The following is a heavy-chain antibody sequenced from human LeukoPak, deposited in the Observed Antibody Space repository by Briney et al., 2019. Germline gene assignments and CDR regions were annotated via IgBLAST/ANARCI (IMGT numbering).Heavy chain of an antibody. CDR1: GFTFSSYG. D-gene: IGHD4/OR15-4a*01. V-gene: IGHV3-33*01. CDR2: IWFDGSNK. CDR3: ARNGGNYILDY. Sequence: GRSLILSCAASGFTFSSYGMHWVRQAPGKGLEWVAIIWFDGSNKYYADSVKGRFTISRDDSKNTLYLQMNSLRAEDTAVYYCARNGGNYILDYWGQGTLVTVSS. J-gene: IGHJ4*02.